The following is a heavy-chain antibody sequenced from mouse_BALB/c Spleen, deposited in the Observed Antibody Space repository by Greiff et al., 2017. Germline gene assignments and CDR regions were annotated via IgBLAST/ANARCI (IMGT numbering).Heavy chain of an antibody. CDR3: ARLGMDY. J-gene: IGHJ4*01. CDR2: ISSGSSTI. V-gene: IGHV5-17*02. Sequence: EVQRVESGGGLVQPGGSRKLSCAASGFTFSSFGMHWVRQAPEKGLEWVAYISSGSSTIYYADTVKGRFTISRDNPKNTLFLQMTSLRSEDTAMYYCARLGMDYWGQGTSVTVSS. CDR1: GFTFSSFG.